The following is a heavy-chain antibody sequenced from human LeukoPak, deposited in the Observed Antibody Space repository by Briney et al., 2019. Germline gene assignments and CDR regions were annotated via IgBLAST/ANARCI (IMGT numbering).Heavy chain of an antibody. CDR1: GFTFSSYE. CDR3: AREAGDYHFDY. CDR2: ISSSGSTI. V-gene: IGHV3-48*03. D-gene: IGHD4-17*01. J-gene: IGHJ4*02. Sequence: PGGSLRLSCAASGFTFSSYEMNWVRQAPGKGLEWFSYISSSGSTIYYADSVKGRFTISRDNAKNSLYLQMNSLRAEDTAVYYCAREAGDYHFDYWGQGTLVTVSS.